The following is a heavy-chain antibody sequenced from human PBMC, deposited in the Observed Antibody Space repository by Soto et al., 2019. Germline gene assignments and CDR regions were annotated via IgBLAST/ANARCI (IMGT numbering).Heavy chain of an antibody. V-gene: IGHV3-21*01. CDR2: ISSNSAYI. CDR1: GFTFRSFT. Sequence: GGSLRLSCAASGFTFRSFTMNWVRQAPGKGLEWVSTISSNSAYIYYTDALRGRFTISRDNAKNSLHLQMNSLRAEDTAVYYCTRGDYPFPYYYYGLDVWGLGTTVTVSS. D-gene: IGHD4-17*01. J-gene: IGHJ6*02. CDR3: TRGDYPFPYYYYGLDV.